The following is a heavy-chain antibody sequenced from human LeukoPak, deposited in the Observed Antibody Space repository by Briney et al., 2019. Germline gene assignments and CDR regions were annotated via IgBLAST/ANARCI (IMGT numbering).Heavy chain of an antibody. CDR3: AKDVEYGSSSSWYTTQNYSVEV. D-gene: IGHD2-2*02. V-gene: IGHV3-43*02. CDR2: ISGDGGST. J-gene: IGHJ6*01. Sequence: GGSLRLSCAASGFTFDDYAMHWVRQAAGKGLEWVSLISGDGGSTYYADSVKGRFTISRDNSKNSLYLQMNSLRTEDTALYYCAKDVEYGSSSSWYTTQNYSVEVWGEGTTVTVSS. CDR1: GFTFDDYA.